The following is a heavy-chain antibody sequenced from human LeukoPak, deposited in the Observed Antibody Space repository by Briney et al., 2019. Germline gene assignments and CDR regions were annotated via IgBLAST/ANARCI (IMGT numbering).Heavy chain of an antibody. V-gene: IGHV3-15*01. J-gene: IGHJ4*02. D-gene: IGHD5-12*01. CDR1: GFTFRNAR. CDR3: TTDSVGREHSGYDLVLC. CDR2: IKSKTDGGTI. Sequence: GGSLRLSCAASGFTFRNARMSWVRQAPGKGLEWVGRIKSKTDGGTIDYGAPVKGRFTISRDDSKDTLYLQMNSLKTEDTAVYYCTTDSVGREHSGYDLVLCWGQGTLVTVSS.